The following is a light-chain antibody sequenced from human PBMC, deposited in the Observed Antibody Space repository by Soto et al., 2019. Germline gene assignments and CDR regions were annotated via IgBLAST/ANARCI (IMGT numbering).Light chain of an antibody. CDR1: PSVSGSN. CDR3: QQYDRSPWT. V-gene: IGKV3-20*01. J-gene: IGKJ1*01. CDR2: GAS. Sequence: EIVLTQSPGTLSFSPGERATLSCRSSPSVSGSNLAWYQQKPGQAPRLVIYGASNRATGIPDRFTGAGSGTDFTLTISRLEPEDFAVYYCQQYDRSPWTFGQGTNVDI.